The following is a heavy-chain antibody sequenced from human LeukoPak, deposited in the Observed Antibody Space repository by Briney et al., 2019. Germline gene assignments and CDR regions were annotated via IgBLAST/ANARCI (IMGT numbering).Heavy chain of an antibody. CDR1: GGTFSSYA. Sequence: SVKVSCKAPGGTFSSYAISWVRQAPGQGLEWMGRIIPILGIANYAQKFQGRVTITADKSTSTAYMELSSLRSEDTAVYYCAREPSMVRGVDIDYWGQGTLVTVSS. D-gene: IGHD3-10*01. CDR2: IIPILGIA. V-gene: IGHV1-69*04. J-gene: IGHJ4*02. CDR3: AREPSMVRGVDIDY.